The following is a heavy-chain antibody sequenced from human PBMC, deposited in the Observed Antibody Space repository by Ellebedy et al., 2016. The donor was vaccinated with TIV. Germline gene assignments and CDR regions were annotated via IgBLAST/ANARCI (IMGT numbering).Heavy chain of an antibody. CDR1: GYTFTSYY. CDR3: ARMSRDSLTYGMDV. Sequence: ASVKVSCKASGYTFTSYYIHWVRQAPGRGLEWIGWINPYTGGTKYAQTFQAGVTLSRDNSINTVYMELTRLRSNETALYFCARMSRDSLTYGMDVWGPGTTVTVSS. J-gene: IGHJ6*02. CDR2: INPYTGGT. V-gene: IGHV1-2*02. D-gene: IGHD5/OR15-5a*01.